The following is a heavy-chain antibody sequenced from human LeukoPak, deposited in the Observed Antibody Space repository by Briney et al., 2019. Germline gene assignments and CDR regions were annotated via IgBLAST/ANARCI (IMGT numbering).Heavy chain of an antibody. CDR3: ARDHGSALFDY. V-gene: IGHV4-39*02. Sequence: PSETLSLTCTVSGGSISSSSYYWGWIRQPPGKGLEWIGSIYYSGSTYYNPSLKSRVTIFVDTSKNQFSLKLSSVTAADTAVYYCARDHGSALFDYWGQGTLVTVSS. CDR2: IYYSGST. CDR1: GGSISSSSYY. D-gene: IGHD3-10*01. J-gene: IGHJ4*02.